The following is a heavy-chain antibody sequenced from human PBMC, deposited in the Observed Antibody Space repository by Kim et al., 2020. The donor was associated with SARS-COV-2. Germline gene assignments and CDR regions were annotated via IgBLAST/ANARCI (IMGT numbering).Heavy chain of an antibody. CDR2: IYYSGST. CDR3: AREADLYYMDV. V-gene: IGHV4-59*01. Sequence: SETLSLTCTVSGGSISSYYWSWIRQPPGKGLEWIGYIYYSGSTNYNPSLKSRVTISVDTSKNQFSLKLSSVTAADTAVYYCAREADLYYMDVWGKGTTVT. J-gene: IGHJ6*03. CDR1: GGSISSYY.